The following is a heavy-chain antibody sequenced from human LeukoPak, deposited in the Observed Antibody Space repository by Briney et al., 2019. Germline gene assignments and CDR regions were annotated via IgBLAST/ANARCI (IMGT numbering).Heavy chain of an antibody. CDR3: AKDRISYTTSPGELSH. Sequence: TGGSLRLSCAASGFTFSSHGMHWVRQAPGMGLEWVALILYDGSNEYYADSVQGRFTISRDSSRNTLYLQMNSLRAEDTAVYYCAKDRISYTTSPGELSHWGQGTLVIVSS. CDR2: ILYDGSNE. V-gene: IGHV3-30*18. J-gene: IGHJ4*02. CDR1: GFTFSSHG. D-gene: IGHD3-10*01.